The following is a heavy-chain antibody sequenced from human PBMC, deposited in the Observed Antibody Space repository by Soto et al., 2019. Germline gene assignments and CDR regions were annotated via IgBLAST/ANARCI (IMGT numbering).Heavy chain of an antibody. Sequence: SETLSLTCTVSGGSISSYYWSWIRQPPGKGLEWIGYIYYSGSTNYNPSLKSRVTISVDTSKNQFSLKLSSVTAADTAVYYCARRYGGALDDWGQGTLVTVSS. J-gene: IGHJ4*02. D-gene: IGHD4-17*01. CDR2: IYYSGST. CDR1: GGSISSYY. V-gene: IGHV4-59*08. CDR3: ARRYGGALDD.